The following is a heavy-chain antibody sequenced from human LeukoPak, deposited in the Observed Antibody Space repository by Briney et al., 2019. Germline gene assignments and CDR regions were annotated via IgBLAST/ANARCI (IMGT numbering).Heavy chain of an antibody. D-gene: IGHD6-19*01. Sequence: SQTLSLTCAISGDSVSSNSVAWNWIRQSPSRGLEWLGRTYYRSKWYTDYAVSVKSQISINSYTSKNQFSLQLNSVTPEDPAVYYCARQAGMGKGHFYHWGQGTLVTVSS. CDR3: ARQAGMGKGHFYH. V-gene: IGHV6-1*01. J-gene: IGHJ1*01. CDR1: GDSVSSNSVA. CDR2: TYYRSKWYT.